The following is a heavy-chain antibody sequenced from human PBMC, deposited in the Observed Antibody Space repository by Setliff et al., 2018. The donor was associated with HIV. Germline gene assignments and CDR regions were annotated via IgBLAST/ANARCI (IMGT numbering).Heavy chain of an antibody. CDR2: ISSYNGNT. V-gene: IGHV1-18*01. J-gene: IGHJ4*02. CDR1: GYTFTSYG. Sequence: GASVKVSCKTSGYTFTSYGISWVRQAPGQGLEWMGWISSYNGNTNYAQKLQGRITLTTDTSSNTAYMELRSLRSDDTAIYYCARDLFRWAAAGPNYFDSWGQGTLVTVSS. CDR3: ARDLFRWAAAGPNYFDS. D-gene: IGHD6-13*01.